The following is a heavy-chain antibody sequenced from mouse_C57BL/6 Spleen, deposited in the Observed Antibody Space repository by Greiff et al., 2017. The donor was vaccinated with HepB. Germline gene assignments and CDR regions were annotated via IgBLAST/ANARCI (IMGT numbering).Heavy chain of an antibody. CDR1: GYTFTEYT. J-gene: IGHJ2*01. D-gene: IGHD2-12*01. CDR2: FYPGSGSI. Sequence: VKLMESGAELVKPGASVKLSCKASGYTFTEYTIHWVKQRSGQGLEWIGWFYPGSGSIKYNEKFKDKATLTADKSSSPVYMELSRLTSEDSAVYFCARQETYYSYFDYWGQGTTLTVSS. V-gene: IGHV1-62-2*01. CDR3: ARQETYYSYFDY.